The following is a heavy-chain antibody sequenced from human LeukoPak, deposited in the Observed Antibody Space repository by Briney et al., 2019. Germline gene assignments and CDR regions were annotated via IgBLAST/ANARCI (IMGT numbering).Heavy chain of an antibody. CDR2: IYHSGST. D-gene: IGHD6-6*01. V-gene: IGHV4-30-2*01. J-gene: IGHJ4*02. CDR3: ARGAARTGYYFDY. CDR1: GGSTSSGGYY. Sequence: SQTLSLTCTVSGGSTSSGGYYWSWIRQPPGKGLEWIGYIYHSGSTYYNPSLKSRVTISVDRSKNQFSLKLSSVTAADTAVYYCARGAARTGYYFDYWGQGTLVTVSS.